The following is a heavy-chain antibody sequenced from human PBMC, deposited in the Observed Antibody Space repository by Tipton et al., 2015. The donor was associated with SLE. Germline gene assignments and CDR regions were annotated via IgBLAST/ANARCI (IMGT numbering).Heavy chain of an antibody. V-gene: IGHV3-30*19. CDR2: ISFDGSDA. J-gene: IGHJ4*02. Sequence: RSLRLSCAASGFMFSNYAMHWVRQAPGKGLEWVAAISFDGSDAFYADSVKGRFTISRDNSKNTLYLQMMSLRTDDTAVFYCARVPDGWWLLRSRFESWGQGTLVTVSS. D-gene: IGHD1-26*01. CDR1: GFMFSNYA. CDR3: ARVPDGWWLLRSRFES.